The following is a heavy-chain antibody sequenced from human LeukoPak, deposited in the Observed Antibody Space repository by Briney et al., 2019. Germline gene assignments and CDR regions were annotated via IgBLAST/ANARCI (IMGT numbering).Heavy chain of an antibody. D-gene: IGHD6-6*01. CDR1: GFAFSSYG. J-gene: IGHJ6*03. Sequence: GGSLRLSCAASGFAFSSYGMHWVRQAPGKGLEWVAFIRYDGSNKYYADSVKGRFTISRDNSKNTLYLQMNSLRAEDTAVYYCAKEGRSSSAYYYYYYMDVWGKGTTVTVSS. V-gene: IGHV3-30*02. CDR2: IRYDGSNK. CDR3: AKEGRSSSAYYYYYYMDV.